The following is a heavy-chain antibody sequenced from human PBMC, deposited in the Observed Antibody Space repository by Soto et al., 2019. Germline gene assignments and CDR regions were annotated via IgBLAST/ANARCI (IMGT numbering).Heavy chain of an antibody. D-gene: IGHD1-26*01. Sequence: EVHLVESGGGLVQTEGSLRLSCAIFESTVSRDWMNWVRQAPGKGLEWVAHINQDGSEKYYVDSVKGRFTISRDNAKKSLYLKMNSLRPADTAMYYCSGGVGDAFWGQGTLVTVSS. V-gene: IGHV3-7*04. CDR3: SGGVGDAF. J-gene: IGHJ4*02. CDR1: ESTVSRDW. CDR2: INQDGSEK.